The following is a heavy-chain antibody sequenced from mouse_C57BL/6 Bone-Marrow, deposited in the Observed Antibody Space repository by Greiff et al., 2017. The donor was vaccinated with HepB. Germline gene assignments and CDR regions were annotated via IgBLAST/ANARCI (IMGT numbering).Heavy chain of an antibody. CDR1: GFSFNTYA. D-gene: IGHD4-1*01. Sequence: DVMLVESGGGLVQPKGSLKLSCAASGFSFNTYAMNWVRQAPGKGLEWVARIRSKSNNYATYYADSVKDRFTISRDDSESMLYLQMNNLKTEDTAMYYCVRELGFAYWGQGTLVTVSA. V-gene: IGHV10-1*01. CDR2: IRSKSNNYAT. CDR3: VRELGFAY. J-gene: IGHJ3*01.